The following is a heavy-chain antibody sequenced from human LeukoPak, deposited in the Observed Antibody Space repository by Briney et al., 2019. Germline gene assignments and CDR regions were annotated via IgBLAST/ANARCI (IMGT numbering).Heavy chain of an antibody. CDR2: ITGSGDRT. Sequence: GGSLRLSCAASGFTFSSYAMNWVRQTPGKGLEWVSGITGSGDRTYYADSVKGRFTISRDNAKKTLYLQMNRLRAEDTAVYFCARVAAAGTKGFWDYWGQGTLVTVSS. CDR1: GFTFSSYA. V-gene: IGHV3-23*01. J-gene: IGHJ4*02. CDR3: ARVAAAGTKGFWDY. D-gene: IGHD6-13*01.